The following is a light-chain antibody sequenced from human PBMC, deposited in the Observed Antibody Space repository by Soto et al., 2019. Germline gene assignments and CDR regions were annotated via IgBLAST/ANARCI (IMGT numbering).Light chain of an antibody. CDR2: GAF. CDR1: QSVTSN. J-gene: IGKJ5*01. V-gene: IGKV3-15*01. Sequence: EIVMTQSPDTLSVSPGERATLSCRASQSVTSNLAWYQQKPGQTPRLLIYGAFTRATGIPARFSGSGSGTEFTHTISSLQSEDFAVYSCQQYNNWPPVTFGQGTRLEIK. CDR3: QQYNNWPPVT.